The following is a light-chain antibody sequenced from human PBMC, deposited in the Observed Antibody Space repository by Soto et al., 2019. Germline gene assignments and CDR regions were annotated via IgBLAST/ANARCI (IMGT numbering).Light chain of an antibody. J-gene: IGKJ2*01. CDR2: GAS. V-gene: IGKV3-20*01. CDR1: QSVSSSY. Sequence: EIVLTQSPGTLSLSPGERATLSCRASQSVSSSYLAWYQQKPGQAPRLLIYGASGRATGIPDRFSGSGSGTDFTITISRLEAEDFSVYYCQQYGSSPPMYTFGQGTKLEIK. CDR3: QQYGSSPPMYT.